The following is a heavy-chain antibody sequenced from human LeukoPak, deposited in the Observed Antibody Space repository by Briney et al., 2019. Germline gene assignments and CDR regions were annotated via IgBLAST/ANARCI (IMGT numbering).Heavy chain of an antibody. CDR2: INTDGSST. CDR1: GFTFNRYW. J-gene: IGHJ3*02. D-gene: IGHD4-11*01. Sequence: GGSLRLSCAASGFTFNRYWMHWVRQAPGKGLVWVSRINTDGSSTSYADSVKGRFTISRDNAKNTLYLQMNGLRADDTAVYYCTSDGYRNFGVAFDIWGQGTLVTVSS. V-gene: IGHV3-74*01. CDR3: TSDGYRNFGVAFDI.